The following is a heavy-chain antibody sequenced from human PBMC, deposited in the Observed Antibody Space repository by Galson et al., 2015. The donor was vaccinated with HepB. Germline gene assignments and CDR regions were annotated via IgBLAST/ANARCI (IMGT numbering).Heavy chain of an antibody. Sequence: SLRLSCAASGFTFSSYGMHWVRQAPGKGLEWVAVIWYDGSNKYYADSVKGRFTISRDNSKNTLYLQMNSLRAEDTAVYYCAREAHDFWSGSFDYWGQGTLVTVSS. CDR1: GFTFSSYG. CDR2: IWYDGSNK. D-gene: IGHD3-3*01. J-gene: IGHJ4*02. CDR3: AREAHDFWSGSFDY. V-gene: IGHV3-33*01.